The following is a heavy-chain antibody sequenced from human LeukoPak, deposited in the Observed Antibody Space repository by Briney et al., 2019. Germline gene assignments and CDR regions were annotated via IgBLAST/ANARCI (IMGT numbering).Heavy chain of an antibody. CDR3: ARSTRTIYYYYGMDV. Sequence: KTSETLSLTCTVSGGSISSYYWSWIRQPPGKGLEWIGYIYYSGSTNYNPSLKSRVTISVDTSKNQFSLKLSSVTAADTAVYYCARSTRTIYYYYGMDVWGQGTTVTVSS. CDR1: GGSISSYY. CDR2: IYYSGST. J-gene: IGHJ6*02. D-gene: IGHD1-1*01. V-gene: IGHV4-59*12.